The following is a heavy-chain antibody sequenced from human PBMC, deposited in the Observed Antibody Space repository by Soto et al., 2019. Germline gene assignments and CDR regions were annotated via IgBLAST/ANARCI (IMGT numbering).Heavy chain of an antibody. CDR3: AHSTSDSSSWPDAFDI. V-gene: IGHV2-5*02. Sequence: SGPTLVNPTQTLTLTCTFSGFSLSTSGVGVGWIRQPPGKALEGLALIYWDDDKRYSPSLKSRLTITKDTSKNQVVLTMTNMDPVDTATYYCAHSTSDSSSWPDAFDIWGQGTMVTVSS. D-gene: IGHD6-13*01. CDR1: GFSLSTSGVG. J-gene: IGHJ3*02. CDR2: IYWDDDK.